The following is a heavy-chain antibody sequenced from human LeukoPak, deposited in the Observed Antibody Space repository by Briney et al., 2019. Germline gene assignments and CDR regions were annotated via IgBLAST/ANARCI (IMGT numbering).Heavy chain of an antibody. J-gene: IGHJ4*02. Sequence: SETLSLTCTVSGGSISSYYWSWIRQPAGKGLEWIGRIYTSGSTNYNPSLKSRVTISVDTSKNQFSLKLSSVTAADTAVYYCARQSAAAGQRYFDYWGQGTLVTVSS. CDR2: IYTSGST. CDR1: GGSISSYY. D-gene: IGHD6-13*01. V-gene: IGHV4-4*07. CDR3: ARQSAAAGQRYFDY.